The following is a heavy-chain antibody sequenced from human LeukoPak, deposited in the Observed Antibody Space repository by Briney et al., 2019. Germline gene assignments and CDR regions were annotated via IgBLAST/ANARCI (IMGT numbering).Heavy chain of an antibody. J-gene: IGHJ4*02. CDR2: IIPILDIA. Sequence: SVKVSCKASGGTFSSYGISWVRQAPGQGLEWMGRIIPILDIANYAQRFQGRVTITADKSTTTAYMELSSLRSEDTAVYYCARSDAYNTYQFDYWGQGTLVTVSS. D-gene: IGHD5-24*01. V-gene: IGHV1-69*04. CDR1: GGTFSSYG. CDR3: ARSDAYNTYQFDY.